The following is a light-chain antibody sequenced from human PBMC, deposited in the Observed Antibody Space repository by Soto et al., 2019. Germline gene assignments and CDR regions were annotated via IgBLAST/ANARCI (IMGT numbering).Light chain of an antibody. CDR2: DVV. CDR1: NRDVGTHNY. V-gene: IGLV2-8*01. J-gene: IGLJ1*01. CDR3: CSYAGGSTFV. Sequence: QSVLTQPPSASGSPGQSVTISCTGTNRDVGTHNYVSWYQQYPGKAPKLLIYDVVKRPSGIPHRFSGSKSGNTASLTVSGLQADDEADYYCCSYAGGSTFVFGTGTKVTVL.